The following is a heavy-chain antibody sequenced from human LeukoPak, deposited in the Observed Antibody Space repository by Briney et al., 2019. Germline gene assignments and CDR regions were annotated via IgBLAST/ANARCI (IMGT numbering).Heavy chain of an antibody. CDR2: ISSNGGST. V-gene: IGHV3-64D*09. Sequence: PGGSLRLSCSASGFTFSYYAMHWVRQAPGKGLEYVSAISSNGGSTYYADSVKGRFTISRDNSKNTLYLQMSSLRAEDTAVYYCVKGYCSSISCFGDYWGQGTLVTFSS. CDR3: VKGYCSSISCFGDY. D-gene: IGHD2-2*01. J-gene: IGHJ4*02. CDR1: GFTFSYYA.